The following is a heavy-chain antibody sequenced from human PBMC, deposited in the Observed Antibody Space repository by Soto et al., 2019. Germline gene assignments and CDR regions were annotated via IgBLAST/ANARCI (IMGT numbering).Heavy chain of an antibody. CDR3: ASGTTTTVTAFHI. CDR2: ISSSGSTI. D-gene: IGHD4-17*01. V-gene: IGHV3-11*01. J-gene: IGHJ3*02. CDR1: GFIFSDYY. Sequence: GGSLRLSCAASGFIFSDYYMSWIRQAPGKGLEWVSYISSSGSTIYYADSVKGRFTISRDSAKNSLYLQMNSLRAEDTAVYYCASGTTTTVTAFHIWGQGTMVTVSS.